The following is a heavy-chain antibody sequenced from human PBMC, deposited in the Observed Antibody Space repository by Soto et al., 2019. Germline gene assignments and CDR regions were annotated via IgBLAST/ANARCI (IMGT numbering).Heavy chain of an antibody. Sequence: ASVKVSCKASGGTFSSYAISWVRQAPGQGLEWMGGIIPNSGGTNYAQKFQGWVTMTRDTSISTAYMELSRLRSDDTAVYYCARGAYGRRDAFAIWGQGTMVTVSS. CDR3: ARGAYGRRDAFAI. D-gene: IGHD4-17*01. V-gene: IGHV1-2*04. CDR2: IIPNSGGT. J-gene: IGHJ3*02. CDR1: GGTFSSYA.